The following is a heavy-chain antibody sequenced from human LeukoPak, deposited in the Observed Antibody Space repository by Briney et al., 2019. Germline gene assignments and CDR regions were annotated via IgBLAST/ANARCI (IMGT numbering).Heavy chain of an antibody. J-gene: IGHJ4*02. V-gene: IGHV3-30-3*01. Sequence: GGSLRLSCAASGFTFSSYAMHWVRQAPGKGLEWVAVISYDGSNKYYADSVKGRFTISRDNSKNTLYLQMNSLRAEDTAVYYCARGAGIEWLVHDYWGQGTLVTVSS. CDR1: GFTFSSYA. CDR3: ARGAGIEWLVHDY. CDR2: ISYDGSNK. D-gene: IGHD6-19*01.